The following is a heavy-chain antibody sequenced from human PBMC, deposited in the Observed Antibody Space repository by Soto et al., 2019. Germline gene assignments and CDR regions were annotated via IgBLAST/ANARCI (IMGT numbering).Heavy chain of an antibody. V-gene: IGHV3-48*03. CDR3: ARAAELQGDY. D-gene: IGHD1-26*01. CDR2: ISSSGSTI. J-gene: IGHJ4*02. Sequence: PGGSLRLSCAASGFTFSSYEMNWVRQAPGKGLEWVSYISSSGSTIYYADSVKGRFTISRDNAKNSLYLQMNSLRAEDTAGYYCARAAELQGDYWGQGTLVTVSS. CDR1: GFTFSSYE.